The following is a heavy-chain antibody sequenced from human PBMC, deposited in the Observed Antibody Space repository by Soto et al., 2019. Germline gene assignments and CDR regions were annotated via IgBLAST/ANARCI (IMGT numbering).Heavy chain of an antibody. J-gene: IGHJ4*02. CDR1: GFTFSTYG. V-gene: IGHV3-33*01. D-gene: IGHD5-12*01. CDR3: ARDRTATSFAT. CDR2: IWHDGSNQ. Sequence: QVQLVESGGGVVQTGRSLRLSCAASGFTFSTYGMHWVRQAPGKGLEWVAVIWHDGSNQYYGDSVKGRFIISRDNSKNTLYLQMNSVRADDAAIYYCARDRTATSFATWGQGTLVTVSS.